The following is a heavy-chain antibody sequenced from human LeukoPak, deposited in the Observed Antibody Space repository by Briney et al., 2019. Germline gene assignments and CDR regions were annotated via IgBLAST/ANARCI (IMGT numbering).Heavy chain of an antibody. CDR2: FGSSGNFI. CDR1: GFTFSSYS. Sequence: GGSLRLSCAASGFTFSSYSMTWVRQAPGRGLEWISYFGSSGNFIYYADSVKGRFTISRDNAKNSLFLQMNALRVEDTAVYYCARIRDSRVPFDYWGQGTLVTVSS. CDR3: ARIRDSRVPFDY. V-gene: IGHV3-21*05. J-gene: IGHJ4*02.